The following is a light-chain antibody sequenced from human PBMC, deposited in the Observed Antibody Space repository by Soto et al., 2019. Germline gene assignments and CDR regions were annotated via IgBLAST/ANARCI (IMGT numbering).Light chain of an antibody. V-gene: IGLV1-47*01. J-gene: IGLJ2*01. CDR2: RNN. CDR1: SSNIGNNF. CDR3: ATWDDSLSALV. Sequence: QSVLTQPPSVSGTPGQRVTFSCSGSSSNIGNNFVYWYQRLPGTAPKLLISRNNQRPSGVPDRFSGSKSGTSASLAISGLRSEDEADYYCATWDDSLSALVFGGGTQLTVL.